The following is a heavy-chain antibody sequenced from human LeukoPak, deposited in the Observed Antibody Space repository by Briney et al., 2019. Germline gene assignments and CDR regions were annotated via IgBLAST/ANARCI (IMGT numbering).Heavy chain of an antibody. D-gene: IGHD1-26*01. CDR3: ARVKWELIWIWFDP. J-gene: IGHJ5*02. Sequence: SESLCLTCTVSAGCISSSSYYWGWIRQPPGKGLEWIGSIYYSGSTYYNPSLKSRVTISVDTSKNQFSLKLSSVTAADTAVYYCARVKWELIWIWFDPWGQGTLVTVSS. V-gene: IGHV4-39*07. CDR2: IYYSGST. CDR1: AGCISSSSYY.